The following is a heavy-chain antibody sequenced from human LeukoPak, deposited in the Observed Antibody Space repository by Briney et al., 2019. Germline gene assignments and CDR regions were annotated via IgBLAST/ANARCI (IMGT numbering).Heavy chain of an antibody. Sequence: GGSLRLSCAASGFTFSSYTMNWVRQAPGKGLEWVSYISSSSSYISYADSLKGRFTISRDNAKNSLYLQMNSLGAEDTAVYYCARDYSSSCWNWGQGTLVTVSS. CDR2: ISSSSSYI. CDR3: ARDYSSSCWN. CDR1: GFTFSSYT. V-gene: IGHV3-21*01. D-gene: IGHD6-13*01. J-gene: IGHJ4*02.